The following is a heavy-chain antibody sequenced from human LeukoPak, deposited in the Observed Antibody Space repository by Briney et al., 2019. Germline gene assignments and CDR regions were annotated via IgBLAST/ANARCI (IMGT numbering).Heavy chain of an antibody. CDR3: ATPLIGRGGPFDY. CDR1: GGSFSGYY. Sequence: SETLSLTCAVYGGSFSGYYWSWIRQPPGKGLEWIGEINHSGSTNYNPSLKSRVTISVDTSKNQFSLKLSSVTAADTAVYYCATPLIGRGGPFDYWGQGTLVTVSS. V-gene: IGHV4-34*01. J-gene: IGHJ4*02. D-gene: IGHD1-1*01. CDR2: INHSGST.